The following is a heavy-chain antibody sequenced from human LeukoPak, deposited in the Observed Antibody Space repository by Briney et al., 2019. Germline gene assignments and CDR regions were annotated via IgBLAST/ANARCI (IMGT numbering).Heavy chain of an antibody. CDR3: ARSVPDYTRFDY. CDR2: FKTNSGQV. D-gene: IGHD4-11*01. Sequence: GGSLRLSCVASGFTFSDYAMNWVRQAPGKGLEWVSTFKTNSGQVYYAESVRGRFTISRDNSKNTVYLQMSSLRAEDTALYYCARSVPDYTRFDYWGQGALVTVSS. V-gene: IGHV3-23*01. J-gene: IGHJ4*02. CDR1: GFTFSDYA.